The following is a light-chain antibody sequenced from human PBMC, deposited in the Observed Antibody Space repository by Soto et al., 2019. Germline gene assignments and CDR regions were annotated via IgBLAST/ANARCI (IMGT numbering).Light chain of an antibody. Sequence: DIVMTQSPGTLSVSPVERATLSCRASQSVGTNLAWYQQRPGQAPRLLVYGASTRASGIPPRFSGSGSGTDFTLTISRLEPEDFAVYYCQQYGSSLITFGQGTRLEIK. CDR1: QSVGTN. CDR2: GAS. CDR3: QQYGSSLIT. V-gene: IGKV3-20*01. J-gene: IGKJ5*01.